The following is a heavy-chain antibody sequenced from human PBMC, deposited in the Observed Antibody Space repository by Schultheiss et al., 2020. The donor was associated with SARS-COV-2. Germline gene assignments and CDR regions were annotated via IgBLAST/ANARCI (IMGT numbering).Heavy chain of an antibody. Sequence: SETLSLTCSVSGSSITGFFWTWIRQPPGKGLEWIGYISYTGSTNYNPSLKSRVTISVDTSKNQFSLKLSSVTAADTAVYYCARGTLGYFQRWGQGTLVTVSS. CDR3: ARGTLGYFQR. V-gene: IGHV4-59*12. CDR1: GSSITGFF. J-gene: IGHJ1*01. CDR2: ISYTGST. D-gene: IGHD3-3*02.